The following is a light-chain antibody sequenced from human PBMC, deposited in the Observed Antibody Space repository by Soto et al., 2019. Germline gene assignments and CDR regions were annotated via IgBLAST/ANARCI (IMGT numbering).Light chain of an antibody. J-gene: IGLJ1*01. CDR1: SSDVGGYNY. V-gene: IGLV2-11*01. Sequence: QSVLTQPRSVSGSPGQSVSISCTVTSSDVGGYNYVSWYQQHPGKAPKVIIYDVSKRPSGVPDRFSGSKSGNTASLTISGLQSEDEADYYCCSYAGRYTYVFGTGTKVTVL. CDR2: DVS. CDR3: CSYAGRYTYV.